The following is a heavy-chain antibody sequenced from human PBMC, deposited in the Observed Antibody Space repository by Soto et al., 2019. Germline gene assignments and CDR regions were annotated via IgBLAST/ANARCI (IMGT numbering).Heavy chain of an antibody. CDR2: IIPIFLTV. CDR1: GGTFRSYA. CDR3: ARPLSGYDYNNYYGMDV. D-gene: IGHD5-12*01. V-gene: IGHV1-69*01. Sequence: QVQLVQSGAEVKKPGSSVKVSCKASGGTFRSYAISWVRQAPGQGLEWMGGIIPIFLTVKYAQKFQDRVTITADESASTAYMEMSSLRPEDTAVYYCARPLSGYDYNNYYGMDVWGQGPTVTVS. J-gene: IGHJ6*02.